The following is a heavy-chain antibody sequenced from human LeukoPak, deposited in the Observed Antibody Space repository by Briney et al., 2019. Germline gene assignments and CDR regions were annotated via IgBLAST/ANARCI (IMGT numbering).Heavy chain of an antibody. CDR2: IYYSGST. V-gene: IGHV4-59*01. CDR3: ASQYYYDSSPWDY. D-gene: IGHD3-22*01. J-gene: IGHJ4*02. CDR1: GGSISSYY. Sequence: SEALSLTCTVSGGSISSYYWSWIRQPPGKGLEWIGYIYYSGSTNYNPSLKSRVTISVDTSKNQFSLKLSSVTAADTAVYYCASQYYYDSSPWDYWGQGTLVTVSS.